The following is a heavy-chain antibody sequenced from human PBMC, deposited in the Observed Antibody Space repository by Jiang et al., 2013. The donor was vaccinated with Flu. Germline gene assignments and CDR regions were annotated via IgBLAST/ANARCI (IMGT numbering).Heavy chain of an antibody. D-gene: IGHD6-13*01. Sequence: GLVKPSQTLSLTCTVSGGSISSGSYYWSWIRQPAGKGLEWIGRIYTSGSTNYNPSLKSRVTISVDTSKNQFSLKLSSVTAADTAVYYCARSKQQLVPFDYWGQGTLVTVSS. J-gene: IGHJ4*02. CDR2: IYTSGST. V-gene: IGHV4-61*02. CDR3: ARSKQQLVPFDY. CDR1: GGSISSGSYY.